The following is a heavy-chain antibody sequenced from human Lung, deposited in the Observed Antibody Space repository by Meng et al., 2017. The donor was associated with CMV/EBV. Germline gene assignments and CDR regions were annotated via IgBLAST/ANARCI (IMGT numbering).Heavy chain of an antibody. D-gene: IGHD2-8*01. CDR1: GLRFSRFW. J-gene: IGHJ4*02. Sequence: QVVESGGGLVQPGSSLRLSCKDWGLRFSRFWMSWVRQAPGKGLEWVANIKEDGSEKYYVDSVKGRFTISRDNAKNSLYLQMNSLRVEDTAVYYCRDGHYSGRWGQGTLVTVSS. CDR3: RDGHYSGR. CDR2: IKEDGSEK. V-gene: IGHV3-7*02.